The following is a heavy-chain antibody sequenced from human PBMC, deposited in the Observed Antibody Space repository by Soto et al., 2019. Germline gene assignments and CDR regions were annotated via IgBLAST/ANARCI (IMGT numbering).Heavy chain of an antibody. CDR2: INPNSGGT. Sequence: ASVKVSCKASGYTFTGYYMHWVRQAPGQGLEWMGWINPNSGGTNYAQKFQGWVTMTRDTSISTAYMELSRLRSEDTAVYYCARGPVVAVAGSYNWFDPWGKGTLVTVSS. J-gene: IGHJ5*02. D-gene: IGHD6-19*01. CDR3: ARGPVVAVAGSYNWFDP. V-gene: IGHV1-2*04. CDR1: GYTFTGYY.